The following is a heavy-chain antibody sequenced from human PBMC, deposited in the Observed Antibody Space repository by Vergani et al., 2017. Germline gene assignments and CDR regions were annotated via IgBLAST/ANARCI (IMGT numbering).Heavy chain of an antibody. V-gene: IGHV3-30*03. Sequence: QVQLVESGGGVVQPGRSLRLSCAASGFTFSGYGMHWVRQAPGKGLEWVAVISYDGSNKYYADSVKGRFTISRDNSKNTLYLQMNSLRAEDTAVYYCARDQYPDYDFWSGYYRTINWFDPWGQGTLVTVSS. CDR2: ISYDGSNK. CDR3: ARDQYPDYDFWSGYYRTINWFDP. J-gene: IGHJ5*02. CDR1: GFTFSGYG. D-gene: IGHD3-3*01.